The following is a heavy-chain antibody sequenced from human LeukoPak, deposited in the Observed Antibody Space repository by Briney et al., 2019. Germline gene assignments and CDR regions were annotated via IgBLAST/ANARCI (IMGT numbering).Heavy chain of an antibody. CDR2: IYYSGST. J-gene: IGHJ5*02. Sequence: SETLSLTCAVSRGSISSSNYYWDWIRQPPGKGLEWIGSIYYSGSTYYNPSLKSRVTISVDTSKNQFSLKLSSVTAADMAVYYCARLGVPGTHLARFDPWGQGTLVTVSS. V-gene: IGHV4-39*01. D-gene: IGHD2-2*01. CDR3: ARLGVPGTHLARFDP. CDR1: RGSISSSNYY.